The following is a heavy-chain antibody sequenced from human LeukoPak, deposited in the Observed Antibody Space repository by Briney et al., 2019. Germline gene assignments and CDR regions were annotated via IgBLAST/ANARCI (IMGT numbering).Heavy chain of an antibody. D-gene: IGHD3-10*01. CDR3: ARAVLWFGDLDYYYYMDV. J-gene: IGHJ6*03. CDR2: TYYRSKWYN. V-gene: IGHV6-1*01. Sequence: SQTLSLTCAISGDSVSRNSAAWNWIRQSPSRGLERLGRTYYRSKWYNDYAVSVKSRISISPDTSKNQFSLQLNSVTPEDTAVYYCARAVLWFGDLDYYYYMDVWGKGTTVTVSS. CDR1: GDSVSRNSAA.